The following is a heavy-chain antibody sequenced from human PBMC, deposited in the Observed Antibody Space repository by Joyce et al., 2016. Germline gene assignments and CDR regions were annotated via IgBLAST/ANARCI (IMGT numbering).Heavy chain of an antibody. V-gene: IGHV3-30*18. CDR1: GLTLSNYG. CDR3: AKILTATYSSGWFLDY. J-gene: IGHJ4*02. CDR2: IYYDGIYK. Sequence: VQLVESGGGVVQPGRSLRLSCAASGLTLSNYGVHLVRQAPCKGLDWVAVIYYDGIYKYYADSVKGRFTISRDNSKNTVFLEMNSLRTEDTAVYYCAKILTATYSSGWFLDYWGQGTLVTVSS. D-gene: IGHD6-25*01.